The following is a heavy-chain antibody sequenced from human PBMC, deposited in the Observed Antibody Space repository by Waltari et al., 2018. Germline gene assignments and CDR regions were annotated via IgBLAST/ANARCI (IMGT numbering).Heavy chain of an antibody. V-gene: IGHV1-69*04. CDR1: GGTFTSFV. J-gene: IGHJ6*02. CDR3: ARGFYDGSGSLRDYYGMDV. Sequence: QVQLVQSGSEVKKPGSSVKVSCKASGGTFTSFVINWVRQAPGQGLEWMGRVSPSLRMANYAQKCQGSVTITADEPTSSAYLELNSLRSEDTAVYYCARGFYDGSGSLRDYYGMDVWGQGTAVTVSS. D-gene: IGHD3-10*01. CDR2: VSPSLRMA.